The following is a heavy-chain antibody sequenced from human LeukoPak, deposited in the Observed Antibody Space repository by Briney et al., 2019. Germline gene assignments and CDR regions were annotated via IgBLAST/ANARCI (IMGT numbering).Heavy chain of an antibody. CDR3: ARDTDSSGWSGAFDI. CDR1: GYTFTSYG. J-gene: IGHJ3*02. D-gene: IGHD6-19*01. Sequence: ASVKVSCKASGYTFTSYGISWVRQAPGQGLEWMGIINPSGGSTSYAQKFQGRVTMTRDTSTSTVYMELSSLRFEDTAVYYCARDTDSSGWSGAFDIWGQGTMVTVSS. V-gene: IGHV1-46*01. CDR2: INPSGGST.